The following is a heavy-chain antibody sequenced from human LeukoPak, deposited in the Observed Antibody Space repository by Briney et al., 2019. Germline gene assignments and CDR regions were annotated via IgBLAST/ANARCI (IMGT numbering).Heavy chain of an antibody. D-gene: IGHD1-26*01. Sequence: SETLSLTCTVTGGSISSGTFYWGWIRQPAGKGLEWIGRIYTSGRTNCNPSLKSRVTISVDTSKNQFSLKLNSVTAADTAVYHCARESLGPPYYFDFWGQGTLVTVSS. CDR3: ARESLGPPYYFDF. CDR2: IYTSGRT. V-gene: IGHV4-61*02. J-gene: IGHJ4*02. CDR1: GGSISSGTFY.